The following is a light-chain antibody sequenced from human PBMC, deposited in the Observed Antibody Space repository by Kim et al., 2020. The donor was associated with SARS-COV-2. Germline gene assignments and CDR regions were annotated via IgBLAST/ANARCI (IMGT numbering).Light chain of an antibody. CDR2: QDR. J-gene: IGLJ2*01. V-gene: IGLV3-1*01. CDR3: QAWDSSTHVV. CDR1: NLGSKY. Sequence: SYELTQPPSVSVSPGQTASIPCSGDNLGSKYTCWYQQKPGQSPVLVIYQDRRRPSGIPERFSGSNSGNTATLTISGTQAMDEADYYCQAWDSSTHVVFGGGTQVTVL.